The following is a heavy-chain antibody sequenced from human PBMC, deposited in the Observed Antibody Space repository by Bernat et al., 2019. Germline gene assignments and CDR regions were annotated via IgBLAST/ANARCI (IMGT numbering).Heavy chain of an antibody. CDR1: GFTFSSYA. V-gene: IGHV3-23*01. Sequence: EVQLLESGGGLVQPGGSLRLSCAASGFTFSSYAMSWVRQAPGKGLEWVSAISGSGGSTYYADSVKGRFTISRDNSKNTLYLQMNSLRAEDTAVYYCAKTHSTISSPSRPWYFDYWGQGTLVTVSS. J-gene: IGHJ4*02. CDR2: ISGSGGST. D-gene: IGHD2-2*01. CDR3: AKTHSTISSPSRPWYFDY.